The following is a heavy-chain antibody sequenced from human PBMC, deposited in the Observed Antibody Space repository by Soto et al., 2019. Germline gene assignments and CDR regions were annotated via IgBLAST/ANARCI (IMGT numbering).Heavy chain of an antibody. Sequence: PGRSLRLSCEASGSTFGSYSMNWVRQAPGKGLEWVSSISSSSTYIYYAVSVEGRFTISRDNAQNSLYLQMNGLRAEDTAVYYCARDLTSSLGYSYTPHKWLDPWGQGPLVT. CDR2: ISSSSTYI. D-gene: IGHD5-18*01. J-gene: IGHJ5*02. CDR1: GSTFGSYS. V-gene: IGHV3-21*01. CDR3: ARDLTSSLGYSYTPHKWLDP.